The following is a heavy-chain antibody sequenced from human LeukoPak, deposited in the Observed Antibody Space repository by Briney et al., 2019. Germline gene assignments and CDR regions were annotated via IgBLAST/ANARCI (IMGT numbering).Heavy chain of an antibody. CDR3: ERDRGNDHWFDP. CDR2: INPNSGCT. D-gene: IGHD1-1*01. J-gene: IGHJ5*02. Sequence: ASVKAACKASGYTFTGYYMHWVRQAPGQGLEWMGWINPNSGCTNYAQKFQGRVNMTRHTSISTAYMELRRLRSDDTAVYYCERDRGNDHWFDPWGQGTLVTVSS. CDR1: GYTFTGYY. V-gene: IGHV1-2*02.